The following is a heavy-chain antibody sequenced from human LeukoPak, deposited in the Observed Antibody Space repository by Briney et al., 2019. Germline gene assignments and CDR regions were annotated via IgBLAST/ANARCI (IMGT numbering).Heavy chain of an antibody. Sequence: SVKVSCTTSGGTFNTYTLNWVRQAPGQGLEWMGGIIPIHGTTNYAQKFQGRVTITADESTSTAYMELSSLRSEDTAVYYCARPTLAYYDSFGYYRDFDYWGQETLVTVSS. CDR3: ARPTLAYYDSFGYYRDFDY. CDR1: GGTFNTYT. J-gene: IGHJ4*02. V-gene: IGHV1-69*13. D-gene: IGHD3-22*01. CDR2: IIPIHGTT.